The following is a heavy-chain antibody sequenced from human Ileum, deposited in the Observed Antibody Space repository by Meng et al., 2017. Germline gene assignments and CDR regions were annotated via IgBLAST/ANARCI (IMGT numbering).Heavy chain of an antibody. J-gene: IGHJ2*01. CDR1: GGSIRNTNYY. V-gene: IGHV4-39*07. D-gene: IGHD6-19*01. CDR2: MSYSGST. CDR3: ARGGAVAGVWWYFDL. Sequence: QVPGPSLVTPSVTLSLACTLSGGSIRNTNYYWAWIRQPPGKGLEWIGRMSYSGSTYFNPSLKSRVAISVDTSNNQVSLKLSFVTAADTAVYYCARGGAVAGVWWYFDLWGRGTLVTVSS.